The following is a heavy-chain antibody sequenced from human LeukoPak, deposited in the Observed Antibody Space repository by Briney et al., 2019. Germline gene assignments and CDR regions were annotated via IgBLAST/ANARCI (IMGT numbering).Heavy chain of an antibody. V-gene: IGHV4-39*01. J-gene: IGHJ4*02. Sequence: SETLSLTCTVSGGSIRSSYYYWGWIRQPPGKGLEWIGSIYDSGSTYYNPSLKSRVTISVDTSKNQFSLKLSSVTAADTAVYYCARGVGATKGDYWGQGTLVTVSS. D-gene: IGHD1-26*01. CDR1: GGSIRSSYYY. CDR2: IYDSGST. CDR3: ARGVGATKGDY.